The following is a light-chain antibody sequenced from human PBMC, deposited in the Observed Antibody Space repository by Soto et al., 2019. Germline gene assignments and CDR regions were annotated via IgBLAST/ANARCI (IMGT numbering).Light chain of an antibody. V-gene: IGKV1-5*01. CDR2: DAS. CDR1: QSVSIW. J-gene: IGKJ1*01. Sequence: DIHLTQSPSTLSASVGDRVTITCRASQSVSIWLAWYRQKPGKAPEVLVWDASSLQRGVPSRFSGSGSGTEFTLIISGLQPADSATYYCQQYTNTNNPWMFGQGTKVDI. CDR3: QQYTNTNNPWM.